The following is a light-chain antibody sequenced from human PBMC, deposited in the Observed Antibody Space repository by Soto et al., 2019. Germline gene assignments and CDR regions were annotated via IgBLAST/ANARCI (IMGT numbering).Light chain of an antibody. V-gene: IGKV1-6*01. Sequence: ASQVTQSPSSLAASVGDRCRITCRASQSIRNQLSWYQQKPGKAPKFLIFAASNLQSGVPSRFSGSGSGTDFTLTISSLQPEDFATYFCLKDDDYPFNFGGGTKVDIK. CDR3: LKDDDYPFN. CDR1: QSIRNQ. CDR2: AAS. J-gene: IGKJ4*01.